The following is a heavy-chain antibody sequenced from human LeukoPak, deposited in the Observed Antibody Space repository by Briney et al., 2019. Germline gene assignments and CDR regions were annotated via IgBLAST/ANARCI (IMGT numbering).Heavy chain of an antibody. CDR3: ARDQYYDVSTYYEIDY. Sequence: SETLSLTCAVYGGSFSGYYWSWIRQPPGKGLEWIGEINHSGSTNYNPSLKSRVTILVDTSKNQFSLKMTSVTAADTAVYYCARDQYYDVSTYYEIDYWGQGTLVTVSS. CDR2: INHSGST. V-gene: IGHV4-34*01. J-gene: IGHJ4*02. CDR1: GGSFSGYY. D-gene: IGHD3-22*01.